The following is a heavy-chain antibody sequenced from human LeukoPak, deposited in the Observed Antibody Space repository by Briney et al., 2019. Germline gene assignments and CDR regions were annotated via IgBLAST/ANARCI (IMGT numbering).Heavy chain of an antibody. V-gene: IGHV1-69*04. CDR1: GGTFSSYA. CDR2: IIPILDVP. CDR3: AQKEGVAVASAFDI. J-gene: IGHJ3*02. D-gene: IGHD6-19*01. Sequence: GASVKVSCKASGGTFSSYAISWVRQAPGQGLEWMGRIIPILDVPNYAQKFQGRVTITADKSTNTAYMELSSLRSEDTAVYYCAQKEGVAVASAFDIWGQGTMVTVSS.